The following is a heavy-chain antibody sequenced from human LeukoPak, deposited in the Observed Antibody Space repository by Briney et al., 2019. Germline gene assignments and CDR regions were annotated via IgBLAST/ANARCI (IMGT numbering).Heavy chain of an antibody. CDR3: ARVDTAMGGRPDYYYYYYMDV. CDR1: GGSISSSSYY. J-gene: IGHJ6*03. D-gene: IGHD5-18*01. Sequence: SETLSLTCTVSGGSISSSSYYWGWIRQPPGKGLEWIGSIYYSGSTYYNPSLKSRVTISVDTSKNQFSLKLSSVTAADTAVYYCARVDTAMGGRPDYYYYYYMDVWGKGTTVTVSS. V-gene: IGHV4-39*07. CDR2: IYYSGST.